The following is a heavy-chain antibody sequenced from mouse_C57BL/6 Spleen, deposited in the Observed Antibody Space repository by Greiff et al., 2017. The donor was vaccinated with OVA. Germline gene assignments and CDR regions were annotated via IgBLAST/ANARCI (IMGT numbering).Heavy chain of an antibody. CDR1: GFSLTSYG. CDR2: IWSGGST. Sequence: VKLVESGPGLVQPSQSLSITCTVSGFSLTSYGVHWVRQSPGKGLEWLGVIWSGGSTDYNAAFISRLSISKDNSKSQVFFKMNSLQADYTAIYDCANYDYDGPCFAYWGQGTLVTVSA. CDR3: ANYDYDGPCFAY. D-gene: IGHD2-4*01. J-gene: IGHJ3*01. V-gene: IGHV2-2*01.